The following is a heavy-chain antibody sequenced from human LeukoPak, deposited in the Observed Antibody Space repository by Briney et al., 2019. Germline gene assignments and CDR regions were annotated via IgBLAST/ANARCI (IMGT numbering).Heavy chain of an antibody. V-gene: IGHV4-59*01. CDR3: ARSLGYGESLVPFDI. Sequence: KPSETLSLTCTFSGGSIRTYYWSWIRQPPGKGLEWIGYIYYSGSTNYNPSLKRRVTISVDTSKNQFSLRLTSVTAADTAVYYCARSLGYGESLVPFDIGGRGTMVTVSS. J-gene: IGHJ3*02. CDR1: GGSIRTYY. CDR2: IYYSGST. D-gene: IGHD4-17*01.